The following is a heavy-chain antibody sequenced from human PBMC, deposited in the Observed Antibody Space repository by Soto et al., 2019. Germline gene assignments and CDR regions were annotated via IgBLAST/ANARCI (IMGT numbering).Heavy chain of an antibody. Sequence: QVQLVQSGAEARKPGSSVKISCTVSGDSFSSYTLTWVRQAPGQGLEWMGGIIPIFHSTIYSQRFKGRVTFTADDSTNTSYLQLTNLRFEDTAIYYCARPSGLLGQYSALPDFWGQGTLVSVAS. V-gene: IGHV1-69*19. CDR3: ARPSGLLGQYSALPDF. CDR2: IIPIFHST. J-gene: IGHJ4*02. D-gene: IGHD3-3*01. CDR1: GDSFSSYT.